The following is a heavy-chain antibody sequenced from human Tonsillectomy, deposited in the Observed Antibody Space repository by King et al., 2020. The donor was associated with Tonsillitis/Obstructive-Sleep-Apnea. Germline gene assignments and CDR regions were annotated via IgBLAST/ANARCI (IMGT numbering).Heavy chain of an antibody. D-gene: IGHD1-14*01. CDR3: AKRYLKRSHLPNPYY. CDR1: GFTFNDYA. CDR2: MSWNSDII. J-gene: IGHJ4*01. V-gene: IGHV3-9*01. Sequence: VQLVESGGGLVQPGRSLRLSCAASGFTFNDYAMHWVRQAPGKGLEWVSGMSWNSDIIGYADSVKGRFTISRDDAKNSLYLQMNSLRPEDTALYYCAKRYLKRSHLPNPYYLGPGTL.